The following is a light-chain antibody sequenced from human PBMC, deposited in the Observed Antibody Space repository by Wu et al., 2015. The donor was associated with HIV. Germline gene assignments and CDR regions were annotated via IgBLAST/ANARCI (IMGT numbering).Light chain of an antibody. CDR3: QQAESLPLT. CDR1: QDISTF. V-gene: IGKV1-12*01. CDR2: GAS. J-gene: IGKJ1*01. Sequence: IQMTQSPSSVSASVGDRVTITCRASQDISTFLAWYQQKPGKAPQLLIYGASNLHSGVPSRFSGSGSGTDFTLSISSLQPEDFATYYCQQAESLPLTFGQGTKV.